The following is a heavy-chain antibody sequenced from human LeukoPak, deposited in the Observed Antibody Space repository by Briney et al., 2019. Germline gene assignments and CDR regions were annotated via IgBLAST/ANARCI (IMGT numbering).Heavy chain of an antibody. CDR3: ASHYSSGSYRYTGSFDS. D-gene: IGHD3-16*02. CDR1: GGSFSDYY. V-gene: IGHV4-34*01. CDR2: INHSGTT. Sequence: SETLSLTCAAYGGSFSDYYWSWIRQPPGKGLEWIGEINHSGTTNYSPSLKSRVSISVDTSKNQFSLKLNSVTAADAAMYYCASHYSSGSYRYTGSFDSWGQGMLVNVSS. J-gene: IGHJ4*02.